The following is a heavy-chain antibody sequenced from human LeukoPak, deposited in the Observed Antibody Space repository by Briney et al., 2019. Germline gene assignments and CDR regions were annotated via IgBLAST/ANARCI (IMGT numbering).Heavy chain of an antibody. D-gene: IGHD3-22*01. CDR2: IYYSGST. CDR1: GGSISSGGYY. CDR3: ARDLMGSYDSSGYYQADAFDI. V-gene: IGHV4-31*03. Sequence: SQTLSLTCTVSGGSISSGGYYWSWIRQHPGKGLEWIGYIYYSGSTYYNPSLKSRVTISVDTSKNQFSLKLSSVTAADTAVYYCARDLMGSYDSSGYYQADAFDIWGQGTMVTVSS. J-gene: IGHJ3*02.